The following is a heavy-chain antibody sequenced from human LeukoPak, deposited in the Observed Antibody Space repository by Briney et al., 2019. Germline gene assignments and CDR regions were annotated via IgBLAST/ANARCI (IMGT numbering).Heavy chain of an antibody. CDR1: GFTFSSYS. Sequence: PGGSLRLSCAASGFTFSSYSMNWVRQAPGKGLEWVSAISGSGGSTYYADSVKGRFTISRDNSKKTLYLQMNSLRAEDTAVYYCAKLPVAGTIRQIDYWGQGTLVTVSS. V-gene: IGHV3-23*01. D-gene: IGHD6-19*01. CDR2: ISGSGGST. CDR3: AKLPVAGTIRQIDY. J-gene: IGHJ4*02.